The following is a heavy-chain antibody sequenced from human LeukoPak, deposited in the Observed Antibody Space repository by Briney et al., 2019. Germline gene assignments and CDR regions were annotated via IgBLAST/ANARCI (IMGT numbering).Heavy chain of an antibody. CDR2: INPNSGGT. V-gene: IGHV1-2*06. CDR3: ARDKRVYYGSGSQH. CDR1: GYTFTGYY. Sequence: ASVKVSCKASGYTFTGYYMHWVRQAPGQGLEWMGRINPNSGGTNYAQKFQGRVTMTRDTSISTAYMELSRLRSDDTAVYYCARDKRVYYGSGSQHWGQGTLGTVSS. D-gene: IGHD3-10*01. J-gene: IGHJ1*01.